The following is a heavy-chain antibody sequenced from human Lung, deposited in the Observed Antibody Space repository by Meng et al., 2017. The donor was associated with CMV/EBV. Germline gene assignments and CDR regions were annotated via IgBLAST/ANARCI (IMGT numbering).Heavy chain of an antibody. V-gene: IGHV1-69*08. CDR3: ARGGAGLEYVSDGSCYWSWLDP. CDR2: VIPILGEV. CDR1: GGTFSSYT. J-gene: IGHJ5*02. Sequence: SVKVSCKASGGTFSSYTISWVRQAPGQGLEWMGRVIPILGEVNYAQKFQGRVTITADKSTSTVFMELSSLRLDDTAVYYCARGGAGLEYVSDGSCYWSWLDPWGQGXLVTVSS. D-gene: IGHD2-15*01.